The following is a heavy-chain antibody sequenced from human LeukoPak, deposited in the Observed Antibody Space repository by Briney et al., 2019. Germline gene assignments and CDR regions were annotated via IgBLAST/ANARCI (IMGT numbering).Heavy chain of an antibody. CDR2: IYPGDSDT. CDR1: GYSFTSYW. D-gene: IGHD3-22*01. J-gene: IGHJ4*02. V-gene: IGHV5-51*01. CDR3: ARDAPYYYDSSGYAD. Sequence: GESLKISCKGSGYSFTSYWIGWVRQMPGKGLEWMGIIYPGDSDTRYSPSFQGQVTISADKSISTAYLQWSSLKASDTAMYYWARDAPYYYDSSGYADWGQGTLVTVSS.